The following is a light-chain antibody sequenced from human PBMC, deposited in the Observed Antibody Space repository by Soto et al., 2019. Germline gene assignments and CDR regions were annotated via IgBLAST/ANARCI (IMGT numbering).Light chain of an antibody. V-gene: IGKV3-15*01. Sequence: EIVMTQSPSTLSLSPGERATLSCRASQSVSSSYLAWYQQKPGQAPRLLIYGASIRATGIPARFSGSGSGTEFTLTISSLQSEDFAVYYCQHYNNWPPWTFGQGTKVDI. CDR2: GAS. J-gene: IGKJ1*01. CDR1: QSVSSSY. CDR3: QHYNNWPPWT.